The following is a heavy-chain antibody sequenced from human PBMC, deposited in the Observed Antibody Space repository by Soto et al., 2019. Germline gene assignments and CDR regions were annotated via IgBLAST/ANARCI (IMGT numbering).Heavy chain of an antibody. J-gene: IGHJ6*04. CDR1: GGTFSSYA. D-gene: IGHD2-21*01. V-gene: IGHV1-69*01. Sequence: QVQLVQSGAEVKKPGSSVKVSCKASGGTFSSYAISWVRQAPGQGLEWMGGIIPIFGTSNYAQKVQGRVTITADESTSTAYMELSSLTSEGTAVYYCARGGDGEEPYYYGIDVWGKATTVTVSS. CDR2: IIPIFGTS. CDR3: ARGGDGEEPYYYGIDV.